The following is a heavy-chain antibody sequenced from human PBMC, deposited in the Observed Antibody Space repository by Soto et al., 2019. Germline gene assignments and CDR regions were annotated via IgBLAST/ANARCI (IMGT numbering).Heavy chain of an antibody. CDR2: ISISGGNS. CDR3: ARAPYSSWSIGFDY. CDR1: GYSFSSYF. J-gene: IGHJ4*02. D-gene: IGHD6-6*01. Sequence: ASARVSCQTSGYSFSSYFIHWVRQARGCGVERKGIISISGGNSHYAQKLQRRVAMTTYTSRNTVLRERSSLRSADTAVYYWARAPYSSWSIGFDYWGQGTLVTV. V-gene: IGHV1-46*01.